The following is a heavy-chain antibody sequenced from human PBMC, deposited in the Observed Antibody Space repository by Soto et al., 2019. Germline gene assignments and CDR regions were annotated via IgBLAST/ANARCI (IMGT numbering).Heavy chain of an antibody. CDR1: CDTFASCG. CDR2: TIAYNGNT. Sequence: ASVKVSCNASCDTFASCGISWVRQSPEQGLDWMGWTIAYNGNTKYAQDLQGRVTMTTDTSTSTAYMELRSMRSEDTAVYYCARFSAGSYNTYYFYYGMDVWGQGTTVTVCS. CDR3: ARFSAGSYNTYYFYYGMDV. D-gene: IGHD2-15*01. J-gene: IGHJ6*02. V-gene: IGHV1-18*01.